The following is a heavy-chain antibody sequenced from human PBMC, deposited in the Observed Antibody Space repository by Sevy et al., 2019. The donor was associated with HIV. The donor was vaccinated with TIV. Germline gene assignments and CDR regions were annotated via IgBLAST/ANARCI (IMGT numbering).Heavy chain of an antibody. CDR3: AKGPKRYYYDTTGYYYGGLSFDY. Sequence: GGSLRLSCAASGFTFDDYAMHWVRQTPGKGLEWVSGISWNSGSIGYGDSVKGRFTISRDNAKNSLYLQMNSLRPEDTALYYCAKGPKRYYYDTTGYYYGGLSFDYGGQGSLVTVSS. D-gene: IGHD3-22*01. CDR1: GFTFDDYA. V-gene: IGHV3-9*01. J-gene: IGHJ4*02. CDR2: ISWNSGSI.